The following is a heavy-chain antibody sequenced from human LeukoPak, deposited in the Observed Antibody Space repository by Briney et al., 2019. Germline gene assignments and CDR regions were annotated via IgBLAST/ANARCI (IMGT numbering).Heavy chain of an antibody. CDR2: MNPNSGNT. J-gene: IGHJ4*02. CDR3: ARGDYYDSSGYYNY. CDR1: GYTFTSYD. D-gene: IGHD3-22*01. Sequence: ASVKVSCKASGYTFTSYDINCVRQATGQGLEWMRWMNPNSGNTGYAQKFQGRVTMTRNTSISTAYMELSGLRSEDTAVYYCARGDYYDSSGYYNYWGQGTLVTVSS. V-gene: IGHV1-8*01.